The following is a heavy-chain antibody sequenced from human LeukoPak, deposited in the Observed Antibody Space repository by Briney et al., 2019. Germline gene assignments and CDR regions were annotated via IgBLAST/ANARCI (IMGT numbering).Heavy chain of an antibody. CDR1: GFTFDNYA. CDR2: ISWNNITV. Sequence: GGSLRLSCAVSGFTFDNYAMHWVRQAPGKGLEWVGSISWNNITVVYVDSVKGRFTISRDNAKNSLYLRLNSLRAEDTAFYYCAKDSSGGVSSAGILDFWGPGTLVTVSP. D-gene: IGHD6-13*01. V-gene: IGHV3-9*01. J-gene: IGHJ4*02. CDR3: AKDSSGGVSSAGILDF.